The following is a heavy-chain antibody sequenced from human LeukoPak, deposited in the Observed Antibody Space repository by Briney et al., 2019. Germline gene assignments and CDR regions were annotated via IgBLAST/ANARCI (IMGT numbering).Heavy chain of an antibody. CDR1: GFTVITND. CDR2: LYSDGNT. V-gene: IGHV3-53*01. CDR3: ARGVEPLAANTLAY. J-gene: IGHJ4*02. D-gene: IGHD1-14*01. Sequence: GGSLRLSCAASGFTVITNDMTWVRQAPGKGLEWVSVLYSDGNTKYADSVRGRFTISRDNSKNTLYLEMNSLSPDDTAVYYCARGVEPLAANTLAYWGQGTLVTVSS.